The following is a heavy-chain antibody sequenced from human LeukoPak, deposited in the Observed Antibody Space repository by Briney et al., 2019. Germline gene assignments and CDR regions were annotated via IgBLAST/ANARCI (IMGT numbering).Heavy chain of an antibody. CDR3: AKYTSGTSYRGLDQ. V-gene: IGHV3-23*01. J-gene: IGHJ4*02. D-gene: IGHD3-10*01. Sequence: GGSLRLSCAACGFAFSSYSMSWVRQAPGKGLEWVSDISGSGADTYYTDSVKGRFTISRDDSKNTVYLQMNSLRAEDTAVYSCAKYTSGTSYRGLDQWGQGTLVTVSS. CDR1: GFAFSSYS. CDR2: ISGSGADT.